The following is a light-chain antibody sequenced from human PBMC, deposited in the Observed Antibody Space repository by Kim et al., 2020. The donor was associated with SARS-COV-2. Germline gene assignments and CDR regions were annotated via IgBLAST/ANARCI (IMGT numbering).Light chain of an antibody. V-gene: IGKV1-27*01. Sequence: ASVEDRVTITCRANQGISNYLAWYQQKPGKVPSLLIYAASTLQSGVPSRFSGGGSGTDFTLTINSLQPEDVATYYCQNYNTVPRAFGQGTKVDIK. J-gene: IGKJ1*01. CDR1: QGISNY. CDR2: AAS. CDR3: QNYNTVPRA.